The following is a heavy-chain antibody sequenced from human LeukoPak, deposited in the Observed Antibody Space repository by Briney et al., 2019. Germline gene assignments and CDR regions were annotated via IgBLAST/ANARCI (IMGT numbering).Heavy chain of an antibody. CDR1: GGSISSSNW. D-gene: IGHD4-17*01. Sequence: SETLSLTCAVSGGSISSSNWWSWVRQPPGKGVEWIGEIYHSGSTNYNPSLKSRVTISVDKSKNQFSLKLSSVTAADTAVYYCARFGGGDYDFDYWGQGTLVTVSS. CDR3: ARFGGGDYDFDY. CDR2: IYHSGST. V-gene: IGHV4-4*02. J-gene: IGHJ4*02.